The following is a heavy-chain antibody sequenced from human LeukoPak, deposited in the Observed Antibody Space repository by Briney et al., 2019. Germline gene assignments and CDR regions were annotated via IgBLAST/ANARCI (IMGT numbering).Heavy chain of an antibody. CDR2: ISSSSSYI. CDR1: GFTFSSYS. J-gene: IGHJ4*02. Sequence: GGSLRLSCAASGFTFSSYSMNWVRQAPGKGLEWVSSISSSSSYIYYADSVKGRFTISRDNAKNSLYLQMNSLRAEDTAVYYRARDSRSSSWSPDYWGQGTLVTVSS. D-gene: IGHD6-13*01. CDR3: ARDSRSSSWSPDY. V-gene: IGHV3-21*01.